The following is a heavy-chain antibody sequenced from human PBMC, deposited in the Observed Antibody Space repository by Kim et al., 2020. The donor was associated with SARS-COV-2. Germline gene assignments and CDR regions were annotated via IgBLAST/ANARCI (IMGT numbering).Heavy chain of an antibody. Sequence: GGSLRLSCAASGFTFRPFAMSWVRQAPGKGLEWVSAITGSGGSTFYADSVKGRFTISRDNSKNTLYLQLKSLRAEDTALYYCAKMKGQQPTNYEMDFWGQGNTVTVPS. D-gene: IGHD6-13*01. CDR3: AKMKGQQPTNYEMDF. J-gene: IGHJ6*02. CDR2: ITGSGGST. V-gene: IGHV3-23*01. CDR1: GFTFRPFA.